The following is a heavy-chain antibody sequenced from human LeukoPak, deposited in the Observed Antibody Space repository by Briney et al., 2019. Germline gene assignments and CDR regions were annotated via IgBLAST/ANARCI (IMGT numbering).Heavy chain of an antibody. Sequence: GGSLRLSCAASGFTFSSYGMHWVRQAPGKGLEWMAVISYDGSSEYYADSVKGRFTISRDNSKNTLYLQMSSLRAEDTAVYYCAKPYSGSYRPYGMDVWGQGTTVTVSS. CDR1: GFTFSSYG. D-gene: IGHD1-26*01. CDR2: ISYDGSSE. V-gene: IGHV3-30*18. CDR3: AKPYSGSYRPYGMDV. J-gene: IGHJ6*02.